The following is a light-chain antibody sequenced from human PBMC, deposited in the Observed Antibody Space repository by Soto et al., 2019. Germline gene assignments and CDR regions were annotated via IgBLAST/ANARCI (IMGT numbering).Light chain of an antibody. CDR2: VND. J-gene: IGLJ1*01. Sequence: QSALTQPPSTSGAPRQRGTLSCFGGSSTMGTNTVGWYQQLPGAAPKVLIYVNDKRPSGVPDRFSGSNSGTSASLTISGLQSEDEADYYCVAWDDNLDAHVFGTGTKVTVL. V-gene: IGLV1-44*01. CDR3: VAWDDNLDAHV. CDR1: SSTMGTNT.